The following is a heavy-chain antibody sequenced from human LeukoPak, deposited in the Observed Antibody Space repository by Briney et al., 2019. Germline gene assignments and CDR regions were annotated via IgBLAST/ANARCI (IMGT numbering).Heavy chain of an antibody. CDR1: GYTFTSYG. V-gene: IGHV1-18*01. D-gene: IGHD2-2*01. Sequence: ASVKVSCKASGYTFTSYGISWVRQAPGQGLEWMGWISAYNGNTKYAQKLQGRVTMTTDTSTSTAYMELRSLRSDDTAVYYCARAPSRYCSSTSCYGGDAFDIWGQGTMVTVSS. J-gene: IGHJ3*02. CDR2: ISAYNGNT. CDR3: ARAPSRYCSSTSCYGGDAFDI.